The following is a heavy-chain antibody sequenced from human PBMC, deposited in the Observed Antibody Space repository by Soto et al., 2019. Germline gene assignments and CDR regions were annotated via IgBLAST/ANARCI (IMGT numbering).Heavy chain of an antibody. D-gene: IGHD3-9*01. CDR2: INHSGST. J-gene: IGHJ6*02. CDR1: GGSFSGYY. CDR3: ASLTFNGRNYYYGMDV. Sequence: SETLSLTCAVYGGSFSGYYWSWIRQPPGKGLEWIGEINHSGSTNYNPSLKSRVTISVDTSKNQFSLKLSSVTAADTAVYYCASLTFNGRNYYYGMDVWGQGTTVTVSS. V-gene: IGHV4-34*01.